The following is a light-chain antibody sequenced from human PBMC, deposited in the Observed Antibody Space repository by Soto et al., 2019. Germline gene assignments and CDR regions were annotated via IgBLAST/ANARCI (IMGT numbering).Light chain of an antibody. CDR2: GAS. J-gene: IGKJ2*03. CDR1: QSVSNSY. CDR3: QQYDTSPRG. V-gene: IGKV3-20*01. Sequence: EIVLTQSPATLSLSPGERASLSCRASQSVSNSYLAWYQQKPGQAPRLLIFGASNRATDIPDRFSGSGSGTDFTLTITRLEPEDFAVYYCQQYDTSPRGFSQGTKLEIK.